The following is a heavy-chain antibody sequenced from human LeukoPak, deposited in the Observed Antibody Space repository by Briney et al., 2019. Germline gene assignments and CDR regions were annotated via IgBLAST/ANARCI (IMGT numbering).Heavy chain of an antibody. V-gene: IGHV4-30-4*01. Sequence: SQTLSLTCTVSGGSISSGDYYWSWIRQPPGKGLEWIGYIYYSGSTYYNPSLKSRVTISVDTSKNQFSLKLSSVTAAETAVYYCARRNTVDYYYYGMDVWGQGTTVTVSS. CDR3: ARRNTVDYYYYGMDV. D-gene: IGHD5-12*01. CDR1: GGSISSGDYY. CDR2: IYYSGST. J-gene: IGHJ6*02.